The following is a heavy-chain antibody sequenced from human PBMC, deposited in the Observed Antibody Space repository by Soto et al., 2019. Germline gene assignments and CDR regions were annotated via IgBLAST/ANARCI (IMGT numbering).Heavy chain of an antibody. CDR3: ASYKEAITGTTYIGYNWFDP. Sequence: GESLKISCKGSGYSFTSYWISWVRQMPGKGLEWMGRIDPSDSYTNYSPSFQGHVTISADKSISTAYLQWSSLKASDTAMYYCASYKEAITGTTYIGYNWFDPWGQGTLVTVSS. J-gene: IGHJ5*02. CDR1: GYSFTSYW. D-gene: IGHD1-7*01. V-gene: IGHV5-10-1*01. CDR2: IDPSDSYT.